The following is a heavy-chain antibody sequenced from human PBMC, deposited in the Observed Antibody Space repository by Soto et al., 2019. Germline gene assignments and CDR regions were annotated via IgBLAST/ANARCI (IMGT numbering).Heavy chain of an antibody. J-gene: IGHJ5*02. CDR3: ARDFMARGRDSNWFDP. CDR1: VFIFSSYW. CDR2: INSDGRNT. D-gene: IGHD3-10*01. V-gene: IGHV3-74*03. Sequence: PGGPLRLSGPASVFIFSSYWMHWVRQVPGKGPAWVARINSDGRNTKYADSVKGRFAISRDNAKNTLYLQLNSLRAEDTAVYYCARDFMARGRDSNWFDPWGQGTVVTVP.